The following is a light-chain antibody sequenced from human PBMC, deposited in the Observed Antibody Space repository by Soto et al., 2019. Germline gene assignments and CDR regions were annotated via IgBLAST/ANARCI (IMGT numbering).Light chain of an antibody. J-gene: IGLJ2*01. CDR1: SSDVGGYNY. Sequence: QSVLTQPPSASGSPGQSVTISCTGTSSDVGGYNYVSWYQQHPGKAPKLMIYDVSKRPSGVPDRFSGSKSGNTASLTVSGLQAEDEADYYCSSYGGSNNVLFGGGTKLTVL. CDR3: SSYGGSNNVL. V-gene: IGLV2-8*01. CDR2: DVS.